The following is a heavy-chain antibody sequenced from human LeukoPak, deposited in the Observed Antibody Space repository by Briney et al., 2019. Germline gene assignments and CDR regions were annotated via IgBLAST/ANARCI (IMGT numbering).Heavy chain of an antibody. CDR2: ISSSGSTI. V-gene: IGHV3-48*03. D-gene: IGHD3-10*02. CDR3: AALGITMIGGV. Sequence: GGSLRLSRAASGFTFSSYEINWVRQAPGKGLEWVSYISSSGSTIYYADSVKGRFTISRDNAKNSLYLQMNSLRAEDTAVYYCAALGITMIGGVWGKGTTVTISS. J-gene: IGHJ6*04. CDR1: GFTFSSYE.